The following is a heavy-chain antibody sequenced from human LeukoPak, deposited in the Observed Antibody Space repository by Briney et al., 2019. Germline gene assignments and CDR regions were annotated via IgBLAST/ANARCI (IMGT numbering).Heavy chain of an antibody. CDR2: IYTSGST. J-gene: IGHJ4*02. Sequence: PSETLSLTCTVSGGSISSYYWSWIRQPPGKGLEWIGYIYTSGSTNYNPSLKSRVTISVDTSKNQFSLKLSSVTAADTAVYYCARRGGTGTIDYWGQGTLVTVSS. CDR1: GGSISSYY. CDR3: ARRGGTGTIDY. D-gene: IGHD1-7*01. V-gene: IGHV4-4*09.